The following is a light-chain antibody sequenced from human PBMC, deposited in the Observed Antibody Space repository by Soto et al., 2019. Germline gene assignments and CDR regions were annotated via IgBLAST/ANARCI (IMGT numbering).Light chain of an antibody. CDR1: SSDVGGYNY. J-gene: IGLJ1*01. CDR3: SSFTSSSTLV. V-gene: IGLV2-14*01. CDR2: EVS. Sequence: QSAPTQPASVSASPGQSITISCTGTSSDVGGYNYVSWYQQHPGKAPKLMIYEVSNRPSGVSNRFSGSKSGNTASLTISGLQAEDEADYYCSSFTSSSTLVFGTGTKVTV.